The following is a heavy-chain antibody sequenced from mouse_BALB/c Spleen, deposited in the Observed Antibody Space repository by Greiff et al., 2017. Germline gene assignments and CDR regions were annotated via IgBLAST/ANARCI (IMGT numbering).Heavy chain of an antibody. CDR3: ATTPYFDY. D-gene: IGHD1-1*01. V-gene: IGHV1-7*01. CDR1: GYTFTSYW. Sequence: QVQLKQSGAELAKPGASVKMSCKASGYTFTSYWMHWVKQRPGQGLEWIGYINPSTGYTEYNQKFKDKATLTADKSSSTAYMQLSSLTSEDSAVYYCATTPYFDYWGQGTTLTVSS. CDR2: INPSTGYT. J-gene: IGHJ2*01.